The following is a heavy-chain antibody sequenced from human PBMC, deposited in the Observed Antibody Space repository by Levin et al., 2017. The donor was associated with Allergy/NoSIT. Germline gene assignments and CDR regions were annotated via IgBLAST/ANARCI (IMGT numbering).Heavy chain of an antibody. CDR1: GFTFSSYS. J-gene: IGHJ4*02. V-gene: IGHV3-21*01. CDR2: ISSSSSYI. Sequence: GESLKISCAASGFTFSSYSMNWVRQAPGKGLEWVSSISSSSSYIYYADSVKGRFTISRDNAKNSLYLQMNSLRAEDTAVYYCARDLPSRGAVAGTGDYWGQGTLVTVSS. CDR3: ARDLPSRGAVAGTGDY. D-gene: IGHD6-19*01.